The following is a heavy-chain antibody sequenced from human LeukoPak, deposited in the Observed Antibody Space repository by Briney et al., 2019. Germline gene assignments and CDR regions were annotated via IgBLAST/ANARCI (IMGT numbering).Heavy chain of an antibody. Sequence: SVKVSCKASGGTFSSYAISWVRQAPGQGLEWMGGIIPIFGTANYAQKFQGRVTITADESTSTAYMELSSLRSEDTAVCYCARDPCGGDCYHAFDIWGQGTMVTVSS. CDR3: ARDPCGGDCYHAFDI. D-gene: IGHD2-21*02. V-gene: IGHV1-69*01. J-gene: IGHJ3*02. CDR1: GGTFSSYA. CDR2: IIPIFGTA.